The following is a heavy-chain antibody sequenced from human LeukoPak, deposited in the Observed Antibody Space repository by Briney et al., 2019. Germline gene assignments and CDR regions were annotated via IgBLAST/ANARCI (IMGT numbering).Heavy chain of an antibody. D-gene: IGHD6-13*01. CDR1: GFTFSSYA. J-gene: IGHJ5*02. CDR3: ARGSSIAAAGNWFDP. Sequence: GGSLRLSCAASGFTFSSYAMSWVRQAPGKGLEWVSSISSSSSYIYYADSVKGRFTISRDNAKNSLYLQMNSLRAEDTAVYYCARGSSIAAAGNWFDPWGQGTLVTVSS. CDR2: ISSSSSYI. V-gene: IGHV3-21*01.